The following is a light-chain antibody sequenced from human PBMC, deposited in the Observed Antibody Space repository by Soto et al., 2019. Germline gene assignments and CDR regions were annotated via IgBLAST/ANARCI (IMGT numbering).Light chain of an antibody. Sequence: LPFSSGKRVPLYCRASQSVTTRLAWYQHKPGQAPTLLMSGASNRASGVPVRFSGSGSGTDFTLTITRLEPEDFALYYCQQYGGSPIPFGLVTRLAIK. V-gene: IGKV3-20*01. CDR1: QSVTTR. J-gene: IGKJ5*01. CDR2: GAS. CDR3: QQYGGSPIP.